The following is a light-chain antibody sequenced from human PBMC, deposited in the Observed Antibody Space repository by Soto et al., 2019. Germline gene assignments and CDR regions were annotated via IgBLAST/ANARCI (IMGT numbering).Light chain of an antibody. J-gene: IGKJ1*01. CDR1: QTISTY. CDR3: QQSFSTPRT. V-gene: IGKV1-39*01. CDR2: GAS. Sequence: DIQMTQSPSPLSASVEDRVTITCRASQTISTYLNWYQQKPGKAPKLLIYGASSLQSGVPSRFSGSGSGTDFTLTISSLQPEDFGTYYCQQSFSTPRTVGQGTKVDIK.